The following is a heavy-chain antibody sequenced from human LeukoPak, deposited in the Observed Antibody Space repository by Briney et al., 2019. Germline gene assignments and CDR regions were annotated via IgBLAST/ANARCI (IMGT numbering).Heavy chain of an antibody. V-gene: IGHV2-5*02. D-gene: IGHD5-18*01. CDR1: GFSLGTRRGG. CDR2: IYWGDDK. J-gene: IGHJ4*02. CDR3: AHRLVDTTVLTGFDY. Sequence: SGPTLLKPTPTLTLTCTFSGFSLGTRRGGVGWIRQPPGKALEWLSLIYWGDDKRYSPSLKSRLTITKDTSKNQVVLRVTNMDPVDTATYYCAHRLVDTTVLTGFDYWGQGTLVTVSS.